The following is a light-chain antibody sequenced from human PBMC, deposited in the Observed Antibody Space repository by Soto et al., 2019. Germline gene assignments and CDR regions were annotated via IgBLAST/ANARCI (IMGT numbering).Light chain of an antibody. J-gene: IGLJ3*02. V-gene: IGLV1-40*01. CDR1: SSNIGAGYD. Sequence: QSVLTQPPSVSGAPGQRVTISCIGSSSNIGAGYDVHWYQQLPGAAPKLLIYDNSNRPSGVPDRFSGSKSGTSASLAITGLQAEDEADYYCQSYDNSLSGSWVFGGGTKLTVL. CDR3: QSYDNSLSGSWV. CDR2: DNS.